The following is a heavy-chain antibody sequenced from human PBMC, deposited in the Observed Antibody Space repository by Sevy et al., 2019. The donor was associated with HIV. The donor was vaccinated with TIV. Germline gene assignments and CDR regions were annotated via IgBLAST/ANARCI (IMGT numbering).Heavy chain of an antibody. CDR3: AKDGTFGRVRAFDI. CDR1: GFTFSSYA. V-gene: IGHV3-23*01. J-gene: IGHJ3*02. CDR2: ISGSGGST. Sequence: GGSRLSCAASGFTFSSYAMSWVRQAPGKGLEWVSAISGSGGSTYYADSVKGRFTISRDNSKNTLYLQMNSLRAEDTAVYYCAKDGTFGRVRAFDIWGQGTMVTVSS. D-gene: IGHD3-16*01.